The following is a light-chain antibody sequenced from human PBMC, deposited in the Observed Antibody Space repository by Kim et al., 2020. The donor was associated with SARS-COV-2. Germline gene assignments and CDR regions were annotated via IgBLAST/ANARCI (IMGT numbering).Light chain of an antibody. CDR1: ALSKSS. CDR3: YSAADNNWL. CDR2: KAN. Sequence: GRTARIPSQGAALSKSSTRWFTRSHGQPPLLLIYKANKRPSGIPERFSGSSSGTTVTLTIAGAQVEDEADYYCYSAADNNWLFGGGTQLTVL. V-gene: IGLV3-27*01. J-gene: IGLJ3*02.